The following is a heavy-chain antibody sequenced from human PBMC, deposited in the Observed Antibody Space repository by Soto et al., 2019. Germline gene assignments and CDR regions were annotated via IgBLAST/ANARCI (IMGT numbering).Heavy chain of an antibody. J-gene: IGHJ4*02. Sequence: EVQLLESGGGLVQPGGSLRLSCAASGFAFTNYAMSWVRQAPGKGLEWVSSMSGGGGSTYYADSGKGRFTISRDISKNTLYLQMNSLTAEDTAVYYCAKPPEVAAARGFFDYWGRGTLVTVSS. D-gene: IGHD6-19*01. V-gene: IGHV3-23*01. CDR2: MSGGGGST. CDR3: AKPPEVAAARGFFDY. CDR1: GFAFTNYA.